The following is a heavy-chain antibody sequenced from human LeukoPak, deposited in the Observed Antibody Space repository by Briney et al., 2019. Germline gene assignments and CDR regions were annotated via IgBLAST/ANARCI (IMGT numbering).Heavy chain of an antibody. D-gene: IGHD1-26*01. CDR3: ANRVGAPPYYYYGMDV. CDR1: GYTFTSYG. Sequence: ASVNVSCKASGYTFTSYGISWVRQAPGQGLERMGWISAYNGNTNYAQKLQGRVTMTTDTSTSTAYMELRSLRSDDTAVYYCANRVGAPPYYYYGMDVWGQGTTVTVSS. J-gene: IGHJ6*02. CDR2: ISAYNGNT. V-gene: IGHV1-18*01.